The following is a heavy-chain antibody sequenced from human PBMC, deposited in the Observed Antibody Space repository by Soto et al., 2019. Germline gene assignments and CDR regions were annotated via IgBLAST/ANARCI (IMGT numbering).Heavy chain of an antibody. D-gene: IGHD2-2*01. Sequence: PGGSLRLSCAASGFTFSSYSMNWVRQAPGKGLEWVSSISSSSSYIYYADSVKGRFTISRDNAKNSLYLQMNSLRAEDTAVYYCATVAPYCSSTSCYDREIYYYYGMDVWGQGTTVTVSS. CDR3: ATVAPYCSSTSCYDREIYYYYGMDV. J-gene: IGHJ6*02. V-gene: IGHV3-21*01. CDR2: ISSSSSYI. CDR1: GFTFSSYS.